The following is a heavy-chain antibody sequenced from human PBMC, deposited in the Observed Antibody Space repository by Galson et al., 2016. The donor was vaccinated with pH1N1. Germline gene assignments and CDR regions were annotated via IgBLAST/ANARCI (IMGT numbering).Heavy chain of an antibody. J-gene: IGHJ4*01. CDR1: GSTFSSFG. Sequence: SLRLSCAASGSTFSSFGIHWVRQVPGKGLEWVSFVSATGLSRYYADSVKGRFTISRDNSKNTVSLNVSSLRVEDTALYYCAKDQSTKIIFQGTFDNWGRGTLVTVSS. D-gene: IGHD3-22*01. V-gene: IGHV3-23*01. CDR3: AKDQSTKIIFQGTFDN. CDR2: VSATGLSR.